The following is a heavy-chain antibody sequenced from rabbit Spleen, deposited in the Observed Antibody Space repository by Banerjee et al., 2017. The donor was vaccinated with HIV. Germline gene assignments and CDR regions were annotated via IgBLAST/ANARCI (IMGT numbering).Heavy chain of an antibody. CDR3: AKDLLYAGYVDYGYGTDL. CDR2: IDTGTGSA. J-gene: IGHJ4*01. Sequence: QEQLEESGGGLVKPEGSLTLTCKASGVSLNDKDVMCWVRQAPGKGLEWIACIDTGTGSAHYASWVKGRFTISKTSSTTVDLKLTSLTAADTATYFCAKDLLYAGYVDYGYGTDLWGPGTLVTVS. CDR1: GVSLNDKDV. D-gene: IGHD7-1*01. V-gene: IGHV1S45*01.